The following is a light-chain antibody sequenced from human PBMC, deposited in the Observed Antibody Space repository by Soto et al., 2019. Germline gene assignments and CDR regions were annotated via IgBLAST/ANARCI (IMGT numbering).Light chain of an antibody. V-gene: IGKV1-5*03. CDR2: KAS. J-gene: IGKJ2*01. CDR3: QQYNSYPYT. CDR1: QSISSW. Sequence: DIQMTQSPSTLSASVGDRVTITCRASQSISSWLAWYQQKPGKAPKVLIYKASSLESGVPSRFSGSGSGTEFTLTISSLQPDDFATDYCQQYNSYPYTFGEGTKLEIK.